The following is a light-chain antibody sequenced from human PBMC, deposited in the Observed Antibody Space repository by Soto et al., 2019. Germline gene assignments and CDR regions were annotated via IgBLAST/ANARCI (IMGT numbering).Light chain of an antibody. J-gene: IGKJ1*01. CDR3: QQSHSTPLT. CDR1: QSINSY. CDR2: AAS. V-gene: IGKV1-39*01. Sequence: DIQMTQSPSSLSASVGDRVTITCRASQSINSYLNWYQQKPGKAPKLLISAASSLQSGVPSRFSGSGSGTDFTLTISSLQPEDFAIYYCQQSHSTPLTFGQGTKVDIK.